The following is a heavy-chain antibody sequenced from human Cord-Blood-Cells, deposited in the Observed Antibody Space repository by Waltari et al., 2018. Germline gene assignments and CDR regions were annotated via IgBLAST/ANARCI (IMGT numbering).Heavy chain of an antibody. D-gene: IGHD3-22*01. CDR1: GYSFTSYW. J-gene: IGHJ4*02. CDR3: ARLAPIRYYDSSGRFDY. CDR2: IYPGDSDT. V-gene: IGHV5-51*01. Sequence: EVQLVQSGAEVKKPGESLKISCKGSGYSFTSYWIGWVRQMPGKGLEWMGIIYPGDSDTRYSPSCQGQVTISADKSISTAYLQWSSLKASDTAMYYCARLAPIRYYDSSGRFDYWGQGTLVTVSS.